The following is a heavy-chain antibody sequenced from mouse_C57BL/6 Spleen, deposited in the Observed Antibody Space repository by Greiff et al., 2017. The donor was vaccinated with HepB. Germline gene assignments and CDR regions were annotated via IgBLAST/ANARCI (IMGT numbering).Heavy chain of an antibody. J-gene: IGHJ4*01. CDR2: IWTGGGT. V-gene: IGHV2-9-1*01. D-gene: IGHD3-2*02. Sequence: VQLQQSGPGLVAPSQSLSITCTVSGFSLTSYAISWVRQPPGKGLEWLGVIWTGGGTNYNSALKSRLSISKDNSKSQVFLKMNSLQTDDTARYYCARTAQATLYYYAMDYWGQGTSVTVSS. CDR1: GFSLTSYA. CDR3: ARTAQATLYYYAMDY.